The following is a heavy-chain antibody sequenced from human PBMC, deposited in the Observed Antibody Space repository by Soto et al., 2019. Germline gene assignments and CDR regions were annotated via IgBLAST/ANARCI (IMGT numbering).Heavy chain of an antibody. CDR2: IYYSGST. CDR3: ARDPPVQIASSGKDYYYGMDV. D-gene: IGHD6-13*01. Sequence: SETLSLTCTVSGGSISSYYWSWIRQPPWQVLAWSGYIYYSGSTNYNPSLKSRVTISVDTSKNQFSLKLSSVTSADTAVYYCARDPPVQIASSGKDYYYGMDVCGPVPTVTDSS. J-gene: IGHJ6*02. V-gene: IGHV4-59*01. CDR1: GGSISSYY.